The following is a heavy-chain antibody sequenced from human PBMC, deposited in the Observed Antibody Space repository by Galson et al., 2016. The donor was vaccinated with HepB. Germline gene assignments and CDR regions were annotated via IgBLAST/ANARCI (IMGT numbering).Heavy chain of an antibody. CDR1: GFTFSSFW. D-gene: IGHD3-3*01. J-gene: IGHJ4*02. CDR3: AREGEPYDFWSGSLAY. Sequence: SLRLSCAASGFTFSSFWMSWVRQAPGKGLEWVANIKQDGSEKYYVESMKGRFTISRDNAKNSLYLTMNSLRAEDTAVYYWAREGEPYDFWSGSLAYWGQGTLVTVSS. CDR2: IKQDGSEK. V-gene: IGHV3-7*03.